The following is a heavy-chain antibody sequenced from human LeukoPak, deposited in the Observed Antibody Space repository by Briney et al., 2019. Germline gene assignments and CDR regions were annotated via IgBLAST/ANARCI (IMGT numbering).Heavy chain of an antibody. J-gene: IGHJ4*02. CDR1: GFTFSGSA. D-gene: IGHD2-21*01. CDR3: TRLVNAQESDY. CDR2: IRSKANSYAT. Sequence: PGGSLRLSCAASGFTFSGSAMHWVRQASGKGLEWVGRIRSKANSYATAYAASVKGRITISRDYSTNKPYLHMNSLKTEATAVYYCTRLVNAQESDYWGQGTLVTVSS. V-gene: IGHV3-73*01.